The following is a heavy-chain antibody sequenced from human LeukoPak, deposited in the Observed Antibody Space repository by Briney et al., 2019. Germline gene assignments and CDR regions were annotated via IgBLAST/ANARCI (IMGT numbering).Heavy chain of an antibody. V-gene: IGHV1-46*01. CDR2: INPSGGST. D-gene: IGHD3-3*01. Sequence: ASVKVSCKASGYTFTSYYMHWVRQAPGQGLEWMGIINPSGGSTSYAQKFQGRVTMTRDTSTSTVYMELSSLRSEDTAVYYCARFLEWFDYYYGMDVWGQGTTVTVSS. CDR3: ARFLEWFDYYYGMDV. CDR1: GYTFTSYY. J-gene: IGHJ6*02.